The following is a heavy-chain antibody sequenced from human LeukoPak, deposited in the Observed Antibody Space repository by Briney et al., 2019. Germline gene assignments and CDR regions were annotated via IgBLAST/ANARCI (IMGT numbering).Heavy chain of an antibody. CDR2: AYYSGST. D-gene: IGHD3-10*01. CDR1: GGSISSYY. J-gene: IGHJ6*02. Sequence: SETLSLTCTVSGGSISSYYWNWIRQPPGKALEWLGYAYYSGSTNYNPSLKTRLTISVDTSKAQFSLTLSSVTAADTAIYYCASRSGRDYYGMDVWGQGTTVIVSS. CDR3: ASRSGRDYYGMDV. V-gene: IGHV4-59*01.